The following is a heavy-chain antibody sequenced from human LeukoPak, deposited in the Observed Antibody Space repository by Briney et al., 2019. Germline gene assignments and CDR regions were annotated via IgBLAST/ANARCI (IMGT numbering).Heavy chain of an antibody. CDR3: ARDLTSGYSSGWYSDY. D-gene: IGHD6-19*01. V-gene: IGHV4-59*13. CDR2: IHSRGTT. CDR1: GVSITSYY. Sequence: SETLSLTCSVSGVSITSYYWNWIRQSPGKGLEWLGNIHSRGTTNYNPSLKSRVTLSLDTSKSQFALKVTSVTAADTAVYYCARDLTSGYSSGWYSDYWGQGTLVTVSS. J-gene: IGHJ4*02.